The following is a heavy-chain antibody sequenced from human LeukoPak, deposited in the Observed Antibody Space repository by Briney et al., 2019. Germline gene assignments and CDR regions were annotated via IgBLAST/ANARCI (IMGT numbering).Heavy chain of an antibody. CDR2: IIPIFGTA. CDR3: ARARGGEATAFDY. V-gene: IGHV1-69*05. J-gene: IGHJ4*02. D-gene: IGHD5-12*01. CDR1: GGTFSSYA. Sequence: SVKVSCKASGGTFSSYAISWVRQAPGQGLEWMGGIIPIFGTANYAQKFQGSVTITTDESTSTAYMELSSLRSEDTAVYYCARARGGEATAFDYWGQGTLVTVSS.